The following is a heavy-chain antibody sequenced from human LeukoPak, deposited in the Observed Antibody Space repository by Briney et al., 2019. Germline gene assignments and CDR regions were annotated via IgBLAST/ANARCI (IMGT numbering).Heavy chain of an antibody. J-gene: IGHJ4*02. Sequence: PSETLSLTCTVSGGSISRRSYFWGWIRQPPGKGLEWIGSIYYKGNTYFNPSLKSRVTISEDTSKNQFSLKVNSLTAADTAVYYCARVGESYCGGRVFDYWGQGSLVTVSS. D-gene: IGHD3-16*01. CDR2: IYYKGNT. CDR1: GGSISRRSYF. V-gene: IGHV4-39*07. CDR3: ARVGESYCGGRVFDY.